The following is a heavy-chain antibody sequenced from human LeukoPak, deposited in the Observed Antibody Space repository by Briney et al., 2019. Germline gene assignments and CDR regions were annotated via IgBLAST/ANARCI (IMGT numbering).Heavy chain of an antibody. Sequence: SETLSLTCAVYGGSLSGYYWSWIRQPPGKGLEWIGEINHSGSTNYNPSLKSRVTISVDTSKNQFSLKLSSVTAADTAVYYCPRDSSSLFDYWGQGTLVTVSS. J-gene: IGHJ4*02. D-gene: IGHD2-2*01. CDR1: GGSLSGYY. V-gene: IGHV4-34*01. CDR3: PRDSSSLFDY. CDR2: INHSGST.